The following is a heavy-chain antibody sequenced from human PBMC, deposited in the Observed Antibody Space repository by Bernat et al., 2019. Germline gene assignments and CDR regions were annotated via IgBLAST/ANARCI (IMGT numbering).Heavy chain of an antibody. CDR2: IWYDGSNK. CDR3: ARDVATNGMDV. V-gene: IGHV3-33*01. CDR1: GFTFSSYG. D-gene: IGHD5-12*01. Sequence: QVQLVESGGGVVQPGRSLRLSCAASGFTFSSYGMHWVRQAPGKGLEWVAVIWYDGSNKYYADSVKGRFTISRDNFKNTLYLQMNSLRAEDTAVYYCARDVATNGMDVWGQGTTVTVSS. J-gene: IGHJ6*02.